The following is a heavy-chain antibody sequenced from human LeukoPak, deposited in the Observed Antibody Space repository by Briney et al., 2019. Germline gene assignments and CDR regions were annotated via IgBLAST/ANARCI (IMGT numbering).Heavy chain of an antibody. J-gene: IGHJ4*02. CDR1: TFTFSNYW. V-gene: IGHV3-74*01. D-gene: IGHD7-27*01. CDR2: IDSDGSST. CDR3: ARDTGWGSCFDD. Sequence: GGSLRLSCSASTFTFSNYWMHWVRQAPGKGLVRVSRIDSDGSSTSYADSVKGRFTVSRDNARNTLYLQMNSLRAEDTAVFYYARDTGWGSCFDDWGQGTLVTVSS.